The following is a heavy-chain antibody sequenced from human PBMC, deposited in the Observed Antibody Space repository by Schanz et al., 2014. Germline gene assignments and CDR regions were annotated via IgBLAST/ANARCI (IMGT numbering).Heavy chain of an antibody. J-gene: IGHJ6*02. CDR1: GFTVNTNY. CDR3: AVPGGISGVNV. Sequence: EVQLVESGGGLIQPGGSLRLSCAVSGFTVNTNYMSWVRQAPGKGLEWISSMYINSGSTQYADSVKGRFIISRDNAKNSLSLQMNSLRAEDAAVYYCAVPGGISGVNVWGQGTTVTVSS. D-gene: IGHD2-8*01. CDR2: MYINSGST. V-gene: IGHV3-53*01.